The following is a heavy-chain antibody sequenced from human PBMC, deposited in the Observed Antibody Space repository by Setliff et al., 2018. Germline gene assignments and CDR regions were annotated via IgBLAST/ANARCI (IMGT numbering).Heavy chain of an antibody. CDR3: VRVTSGRLDFDY. CDR2: ISPHTGKP. CDR1: GYTFTDFG. D-gene: IGHD6-19*01. V-gene: IGHV1-8*02. Sequence: GASVKVSCKASGYTFTDFGINWVRQAPGQGLEWMGWISPHTGKPGYAQKFQGGVTITWVTSISTAYMELSSLRSEDTAVYYCVRVTSGRLDFDYWGQGTPVTVSS. J-gene: IGHJ4*02.